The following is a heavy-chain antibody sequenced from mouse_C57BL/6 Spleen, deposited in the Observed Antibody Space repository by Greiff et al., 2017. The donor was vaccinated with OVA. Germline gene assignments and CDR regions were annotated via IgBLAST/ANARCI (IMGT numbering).Heavy chain of an antibody. Sequence: EVQLLESGGGLVQPKGSLKLSCAASGFSFNTYAMNWVRQAPGKGLEWVARIRSKSNNYATYYADSVKDRFTISRDDSESMLYLQMNNLKTEDTAMYYCLRQGITTALDYWGQGTTLTVSS. CDR3: LRQGITTALDY. CDR2: IRSKSNNYAT. J-gene: IGHJ2*01. V-gene: IGHV10-1*01. D-gene: IGHD1-2*01. CDR1: GFSFNTYA.